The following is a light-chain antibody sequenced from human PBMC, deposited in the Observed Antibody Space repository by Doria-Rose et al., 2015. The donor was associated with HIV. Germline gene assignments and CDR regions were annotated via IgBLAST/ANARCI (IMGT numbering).Light chain of an antibody. J-gene: IGKJ3*01. CDR3: QQRSNWPPIFT. Sequence: EIVLTQSPATLSLSPGERATLSCRASQSVSSNLAWYQQKPGQAPRLLIYDASNRATGIPARFSGSGSGTDFILTISSLEPEDFAVYFCQQRSNWPPIFTFGPGTKVDI. CDR2: DAS. V-gene: IGKV3-11*01. CDR1: QSVSSN.